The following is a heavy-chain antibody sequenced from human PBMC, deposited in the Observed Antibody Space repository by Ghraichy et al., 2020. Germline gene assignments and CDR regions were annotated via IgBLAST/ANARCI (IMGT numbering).Heavy chain of an antibody. J-gene: IGHJ4*02. D-gene: IGHD5-18*01. V-gene: IGHV4-39*01. CDR2: IDYSGTT. Sequence: SETLSLTCTVSGGFISSSSYYWGWIRQPPGKGLEWIGTIDYSGTTYYNPTIKSRVTVSLDTSKNTFSLKLSSVTASDTAVYYCARQRTQGWSDHWGQGNLVTVAA. CDR3: ARQRTQGWSDH. CDR1: GGFISSSSYY.